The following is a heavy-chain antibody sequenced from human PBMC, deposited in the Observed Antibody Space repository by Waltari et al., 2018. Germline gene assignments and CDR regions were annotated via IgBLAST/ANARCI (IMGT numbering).Heavy chain of an antibody. V-gene: IGHV4-34*01. CDR3: ARLSIAASDFDY. J-gene: IGHJ4*02. CDR1: GGSFSGYY. D-gene: IGHD6-6*01. CDR2: INHSGST. Sequence: QVQLQQWGAGLLKPSETLSLTCAVYGGSFSGYYWSWTRQPPGKGLEWIGEINHSGSTNYNPSLKSRVTISVDTSKNQFSLKLSSVTAADTAVYYCARLSIAASDFDYWGQGTLVTVSS.